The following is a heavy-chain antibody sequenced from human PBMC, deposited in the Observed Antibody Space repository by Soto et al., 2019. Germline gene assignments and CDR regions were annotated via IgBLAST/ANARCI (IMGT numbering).Heavy chain of an antibody. D-gene: IGHD5-18*01. CDR3: ARDRSAREQIWLNPNYYYGMDV. CDR2: IWYDGSNK. CDR1: GFTFSSYG. J-gene: IGHJ6*02. Sequence: XESLSLSCAASGFTFSSYGMHWVRQAPGKGLEWVAVIWYDGSNKYYADSVKGRFTISRDNSKNTLYLQMNSLRAEDTAVYYCARDRSAREQIWLNPNYYYGMDVWGQGTTVTVSS. V-gene: IGHV3-33*01.